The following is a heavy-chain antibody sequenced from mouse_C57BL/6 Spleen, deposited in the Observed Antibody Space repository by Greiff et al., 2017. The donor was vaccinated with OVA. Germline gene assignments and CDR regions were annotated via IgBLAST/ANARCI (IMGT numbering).Heavy chain of an antibody. D-gene: IGHD3-3*01. CDR3: ARSGTVPFDY. V-gene: IGHV1-4*01. CDR1: GYTFTSYT. J-gene: IGHJ2*01. Sequence: QVQLQQSGAELARPGASVKMSCKASGYTFTSYTMHWVKQRPGQGLEWIGYINPSSGYTKYNQKFKDKATLTADKSSSTAYMQLSSLTSEDSAVYDCARSGTVPFDYWGQGTTLTVSS. CDR2: INPSSGYT.